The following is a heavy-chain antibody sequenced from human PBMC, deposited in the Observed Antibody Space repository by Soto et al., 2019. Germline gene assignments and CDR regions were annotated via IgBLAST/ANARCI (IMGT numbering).Heavy chain of an antibody. D-gene: IGHD1-26*01. CDR1: GFTFDDYA. J-gene: IGHJ3*02. Sequence: GGSLRLSCAASGFTFDDYAMHWVRQAPGKGLEWVSGISWNSGSIGYADSVKGRFTISRDNAKNSLYLQMNSLRAEDTALYYCAKLHLKRGSYYAFDIWGQGTMVTVSS. CDR2: ISWNSGSI. CDR3: AKLHLKRGSYYAFDI. V-gene: IGHV3-9*01.